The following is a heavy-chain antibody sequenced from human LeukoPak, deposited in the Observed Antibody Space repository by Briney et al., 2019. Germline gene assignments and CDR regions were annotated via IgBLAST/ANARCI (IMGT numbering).Heavy chain of an antibody. V-gene: IGHV4-4*07. Sequence: SETLSLTCTVSGGSISSHYWSWIRQPAGKGLEWIGRIYTSGSTNYNPSLKSRVTMSVDTSKNQFSLKLSSVTAADTAVYYCARGKYYYDSSGYYYFDYWGQGTLVTVSS. CDR2: IYTSGST. CDR1: GGSISSHY. J-gene: IGHJ4*02. D-gene: IGHD3-22*01. CDR3: ARGKYYYDSSGYYYFDY.